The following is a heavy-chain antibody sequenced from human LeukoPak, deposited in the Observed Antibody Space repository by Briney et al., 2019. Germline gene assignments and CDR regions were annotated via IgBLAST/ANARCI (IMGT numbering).Heavy chain of an antibody. Sequence: SETLSLTCAVCGGSFSGYYWSWIRQPPGKGLEWIGEINHSGSTNYNPSLKSRVTISVDTSKNQFSLKLSSVTAADTAVYYCASTTSGWYRENEGMDVWGQGTTVTVSS. CDR3: ASTTSGWYRENEGMDV. CDR2: INHSGST. V-gene: IGHV4-34*01. CDR1: GGSFSGYY. J-gene: IGHJ6*02. D-gene: IGHD6-19*01.